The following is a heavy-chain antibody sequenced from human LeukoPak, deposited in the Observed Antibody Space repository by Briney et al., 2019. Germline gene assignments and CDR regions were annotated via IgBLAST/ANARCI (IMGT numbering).Heavy chain of an antibody. J-gene: IGHJ4*02. CDR2: INSDGSST. D-gene: IGHD5-18*01. Sequence: GGSLRLSCAASGFTVSSNYMSWVRQAPGKGLVWVSRINSDGSSTSYADSVKGRFTISRDNAKNTLYLQMNSLRAEDTAVYYCARGLYTAMVNFDYWGQGTLVTVSS. CDR1: GFTVSSNY. CDR3: ARGLYTAMVNFDY. V-gene: IGHV3-74*01.